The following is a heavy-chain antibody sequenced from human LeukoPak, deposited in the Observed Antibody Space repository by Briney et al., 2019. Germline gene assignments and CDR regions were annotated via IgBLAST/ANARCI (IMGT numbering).Heavy chain of an antibody. Sequence: GGSLRLSCAASGFTFSSYAMSWIRQAPGKGLEWVSAISGSGGSTYYADSVKGRFTISRDNSKNTLYLQMNSLRAEDTAVYYCARDYYDSSGYLYYFDYWGQGTLVTVSS. V-gene: IGHV3-23*01. CDR3: ARDYYDSSGYLYYFDY. CDR2: ISGSGGST. D-gene: IGHD3-22*01. CDR1: GFTFSSYA. J-gene: IGHJ4*02.